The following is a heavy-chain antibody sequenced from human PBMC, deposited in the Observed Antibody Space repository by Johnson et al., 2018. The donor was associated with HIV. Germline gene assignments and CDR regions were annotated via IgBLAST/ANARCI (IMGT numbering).Heavy chain of an antibody. D-gene: IGHD3-9*01. J-gene: IGHJ3*02. V-gene: IGHV3-66*02. Sequence: VQLVESGGGVVQPGRSLRLSCAVSGFTVSSNYMSWVRQAPGKGLEWVSVIYSGGSTYYADSVKGRFTISRDNSRNTLYLQMNSLRVEDTAVYFCAGKTGYDAFDMWGQGTMVTISS. CDR2: IYSGGST. CDR3: AGKTGYDAFDM. CDR1: GFTVSSNY.